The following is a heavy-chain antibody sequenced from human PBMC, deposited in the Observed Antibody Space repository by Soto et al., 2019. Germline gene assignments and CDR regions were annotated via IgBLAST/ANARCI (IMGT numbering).Heavy chain of an antibody. V-gene: IGHV1-18*01. Sequence: QVQLVQSGGEVKRPGASVKVSCKTSGYTFSNYGITWVRQAPGQPLESLGRISLYSDGTNYAQKFQGRFSMTTDTSTTTAYMELRSLRSDDTAVYYCARVVPGAEAWFGPWGQGTLVTVSS. CDR1: GYTFSNYG. D-gene: IGHD2-2*01. J-gene: IGHJ5*02. CDR3: ARVVPGAEAWFGP. CDR2: ISLYSDGT.